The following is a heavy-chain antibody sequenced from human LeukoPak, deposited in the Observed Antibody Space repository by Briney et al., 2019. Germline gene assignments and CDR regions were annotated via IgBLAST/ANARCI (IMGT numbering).Heavy chain of an antibody. J-gene: IGHJ2*01. CDR2: IYTSGST. D-gene: IGHD1-26*01. V-gene: IGHV4-4*07. CDR1: GGSISSYY. CDR3: ARVKWELLDWYFDL. Sequence: SETLSLTCTVSGGSISSYYWSWIRKPAGKGREWIGRIYTSGSTNYNPSLKSRVTMSVDTSKNQFSLKLSSVTAADTAVYYCARVKWELLDWYFDLWGRGTLVTVSS.